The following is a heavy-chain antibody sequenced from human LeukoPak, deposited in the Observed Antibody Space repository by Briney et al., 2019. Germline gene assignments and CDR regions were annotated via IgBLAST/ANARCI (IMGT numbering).Heavy chain of an antibody. CDR3: ARGGYSGYRSRFDY. CDR1: GGPFSGYS. Sequence: PSETLSLTCAVHGGPFSGYSWNWIRQPPGMGLEWIGEVNHSGSTNYNPSLKRRVTISVDTAKNQFSLKLSSVTAADTSVYYCARGGYSGYRSRFDYWGQGTLVTVSS. D-gene: IGHD5-12*01. V-gene: IGHV4-34*01. J-gene: IGHJ4*02. CDR2: VNHSGST.